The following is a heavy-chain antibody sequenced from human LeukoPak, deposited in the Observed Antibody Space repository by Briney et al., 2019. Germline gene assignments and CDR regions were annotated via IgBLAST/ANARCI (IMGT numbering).Heavy chain of an antibody. J-gene: IGHJ3*02. Sequence: GGSLRLSCAASGFTFSNAWMSWVRQAPGKGLEWVGRIKSKTDGGTTDYAAPVKGRFTISRDDSKNTLYLQMNGLKTEDTAVYYCTTFLVVVIGAFDIWGQGTMVTVSS. CDR2: IKSKTDGGTT. V-gene: IGHV3-15*01. CDR1: GFTFSNAW. D-gene: IGHD3-22*01. CDR3: TTFLVVVIGAFDI.